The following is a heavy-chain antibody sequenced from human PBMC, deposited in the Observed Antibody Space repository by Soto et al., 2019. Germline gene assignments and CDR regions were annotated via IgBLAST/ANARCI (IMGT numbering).Heavy chain of an antibody. V-gene: IGHV3-30*03. CDR3: AAHGPTYDSSGYDDY. Sequence: PGGSLRLSCAASGFTFSSYGMHWVRQAPGKGLEWVAVISYDGSNKYYADSVKGRFTISRDNAKNTLYLQMNSLRAEDTAVYYCAAHGPTYDSSGYDDYWGQGTLVTVSS. CDR2: ISYDGSNK. CDR1: GFTFSSYG. J-gene: IGHJ4*02. D-gene: IGHD3-22*01.